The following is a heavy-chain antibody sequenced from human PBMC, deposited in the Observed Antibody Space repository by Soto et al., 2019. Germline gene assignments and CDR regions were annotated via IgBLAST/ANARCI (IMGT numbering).Heavy chain of an antibody. J-gene: IGHJ6*02. CDR3: ATEILWLRLGHYYYGMDV. CDR1: GYTLTELS. CDR2: FDPEDGET. V-gene: IGHV1-24*01. D-gene: IGHD5-12*01. Sequence: ASVKVSCKVSGYTLTELSMHWVRQAPGKGLEWMGGFDPEDGETIYAQKFQGRVTMTEDTSTDTAYMELSSLRSEDTAVYYCATEILWLRLGHYYYGMDVWGQGTTVTGSS.